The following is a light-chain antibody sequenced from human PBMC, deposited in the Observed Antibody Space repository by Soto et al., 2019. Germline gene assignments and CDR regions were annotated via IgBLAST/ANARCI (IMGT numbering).Light chain of an antibody. CDR3: QSYDRSLTYV. V-gene: IGLV1-40*01. Sequence: SVLTQPPSVSGAPGQRVTISCTGSSSNIGAGYDVHWYQQLPGTVPKLLIYGNSNRPSGVPDRFSGSKSGTSASLAITGLQAEDEADYYCQSYDRSLTYVFGTGTKATVL. CDR1: SSNIGAGYD. CDR2: GNS. J-gene: IGLJ1*01.